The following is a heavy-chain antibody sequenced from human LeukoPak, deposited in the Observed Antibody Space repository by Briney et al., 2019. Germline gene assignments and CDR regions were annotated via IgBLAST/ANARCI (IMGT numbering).Heavy chain of an antibody. CDR2: IYTSGST. V-gene: IGHV4-4*07. D-gene: IGHD3-16*02. Sequence: SETLSLTCTVSGGSISSYYWSWIRQPAGKGLEWIGRIYTSGSTYYNPSLKSRVTISVDTSKNQFSLKLSSVTAADTAVYYCARCYYDYVWGSYRYGSHDAFDIWGQGTMVTVSS. J-gene: IGHJ3*02. CDR1: GGSISSYY. CDR3: ARCYYDYVWGSYRYGSHDAFDI.